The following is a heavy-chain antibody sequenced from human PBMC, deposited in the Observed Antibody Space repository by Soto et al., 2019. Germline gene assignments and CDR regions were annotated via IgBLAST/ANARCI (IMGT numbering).Heavy chain of an antibody. Sequence: QVQLVQSGAEVKKPGSSVKVSCKASGGTFSSYAISWVRQAPGQVLEWMGGIIPIFGTANYAQKFQGRVTITADESTSTAYMELSSLRSEDTAVYYCATRSYCSGGSCYSAYYFDYWGQGTLVTVSS. J-gene: IGHJ4*02. D-gene: IGHD2-15*01. CDR3: ATRSYCSGGSCYSAYYFDY. CDR1: GGTFSSYA. V-gene: IGHV1-69*01. CDR2: IIPIFGTA.